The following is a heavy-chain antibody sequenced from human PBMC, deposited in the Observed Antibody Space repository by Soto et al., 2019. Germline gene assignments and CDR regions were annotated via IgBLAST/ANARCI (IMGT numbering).Heavy chain of an antibody. Sequence: PSETLSLTCSVSGGSITGGSISRTTYYWGWMRQPPGRGLEWIASFFIGGSTYYNPSLKSRVTISVDRSKNQFSLKLSSVTAADTAVYYCARGGDCSGGSCYRVPGMDVWGQGTTVTVSS. CDR2: FFIGGST. J-gene: IGHJ6*02. D-gene: IGHD2-15*01. V-gene: IGHV4-39*07. CDR3: ARGGDCSGGSCYRVPGMDV. CDR1: GGSISRTTYY.